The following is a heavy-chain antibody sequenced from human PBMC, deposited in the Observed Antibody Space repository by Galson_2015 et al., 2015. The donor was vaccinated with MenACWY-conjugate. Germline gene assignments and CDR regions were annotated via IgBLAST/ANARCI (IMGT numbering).Heavy chain of an antibody. CDR1: GSSFKGFA. CDR2: MSGSGDTT. J-gene: IGHJ4*02. Sequence: SLRLSCAVSGSSFKGFAMTWVRQAPGNGLEWVSAMSGSGDTTYYADSVKGRFTISRDNSKNTLFLHMNSLRAEDTAVYYCAKMQGYFDYWGQGTLVTISS. V-gene: IGHV3-23*01. CDR3: AKMQGYFDY.